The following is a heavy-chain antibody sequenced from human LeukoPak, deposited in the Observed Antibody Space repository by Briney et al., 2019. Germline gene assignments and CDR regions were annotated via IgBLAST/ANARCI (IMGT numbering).Heavy chain of an antibody. CDR1: GYTFTSYG. D-gene: IGHD3-22*01. V-gene: IGHV1-69*13. CDR3: ARDYYDSSGYSRFDY. CDR2: IIPIFGTA. Sequence: GASVKVSCKASGYTFTSYGISWVRQAPGQGLEWMGGIIPIFGTANYAQKFQGRVTITADESTSTAYMELSSLRSEDTAVYYCARDYYDSSGYSRFDYWGQGTLVTVSS. J-gene: IGHJ4*02.